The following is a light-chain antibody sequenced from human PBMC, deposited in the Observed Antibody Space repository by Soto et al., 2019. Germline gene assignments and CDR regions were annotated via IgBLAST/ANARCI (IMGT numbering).Light chain of an antibody. CDR1: QAITNN. V-gene: IGKV1-9*01. J-gene: IGKJ1*01. CDR2: EES. Sequence: DIHLYQSPSSLSASVGDRVTITCRASQAITNNLAWYQQKPGNPPRLLIYEESTLHSGVPSRFSGRKVGTQFILTIDSLQPDDFATYYCQQYNSYSGTFGQGTK. CDR3: QQYNSYSGT.